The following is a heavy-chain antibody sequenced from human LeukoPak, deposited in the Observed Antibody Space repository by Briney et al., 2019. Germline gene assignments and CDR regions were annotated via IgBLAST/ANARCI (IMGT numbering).Heavy chain of an antibody. CDR1: GFTFSSYA. J-gene: IGHJ4*02. CDR3: AKNLKTPKVLRFLEWPADEYYFDY. V-gene: IGHV3-23*01. CDR2: ISGSGGST. Sequence: PGGSLRLSCAASGFTFSSYAMSWVRQAAGKGLEWVSAISGSGGSTYYADSVKGRFTISRDNSKNTLYLQMNSLRAEDTAVYYCAKNLKTPKVLRFLEWPADEYYFDYWGQGTLVTVSS. D-gene: IGHD3-3*01.